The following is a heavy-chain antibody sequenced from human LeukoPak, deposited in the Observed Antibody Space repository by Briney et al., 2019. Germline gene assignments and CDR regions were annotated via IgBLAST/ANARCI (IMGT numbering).Heavy chain of an antibody. CDR1: GFTFSSYG. CDR2: ISGSGGST. V-gene: IGHV3-23*01. J-gene: IGHJ4*02. D-gene: IGHD3-9*01. CDR3: ARAIRYFDWLLSYYFDY. Sequence: GGSLRLSCAASGFTFSSYGMSWVRQAPGKGLEWVSAISGSGGSTYYADSVKGRFTISRDNSKNTLYLQMNSLRAEDTAVYYCARAIRYFDWLLSYYFDYWGQGTLVTVSS.